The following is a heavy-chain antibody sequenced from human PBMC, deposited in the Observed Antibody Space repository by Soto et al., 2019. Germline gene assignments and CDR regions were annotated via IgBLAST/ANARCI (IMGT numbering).Heavy chain of an antibody. J-gene: IGHJ3*02. D-gene: IGHD4-17*01. Sequence: QVQLVQSGAEVKKPGASVKISCKASGYTFAGYEIHWVRQAPGQRLEWVGWINASNGITTSSQKFQGRVTITRDTSATTAYMELSSLRSEDTAVYYCARFWHGDLRFVIWGQGTMVTVSS. CDR3: ARFWHGDLRFVI. V-gene: IGHV1-3*01. CDR1: GYTFAGYE. CDR2: INASNGIT.